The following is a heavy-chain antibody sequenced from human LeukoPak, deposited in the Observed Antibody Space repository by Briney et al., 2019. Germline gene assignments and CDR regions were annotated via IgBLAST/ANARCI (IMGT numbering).Heavy chain of an antibody. D-gene: IGHD5-24*01. V-gene: IGHV4-4*09. CDR3: ARHARRDAYNPNDY. CDR1: GGSISSYY. CDR2: IHSTVTT. Sequence: PSETLSLSCTVSGGSISSYYWSWIRQPPGKELQWIGYIHSTVTTKFNPSLESRVTMSVDTSKNQFSLKLSSVTAADTAVYYCARHARRDAYNPNDYWGQGTLVTVSS. J-gene: IGHJ4*02.